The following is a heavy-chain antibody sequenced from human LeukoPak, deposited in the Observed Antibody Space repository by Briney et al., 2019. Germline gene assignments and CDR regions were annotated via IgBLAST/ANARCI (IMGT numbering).Heavy chain of an antibody. CDR3: ARDKRVAVAGTYIYYYYMDV. Sequence: SETLSLTCTVSGGSITTSYYNWGWIRQPPGKGLEWIGSIFYSGSTYYNPSLKSRLTISLDTSKNQFSLKLSSVTAADTAVYYCARDKRVAVAGTYIYYYYMDVWGNGTTVTISS. CDR1: GGSITTSYYN. D-gene: IGHD6-19*01. V-gene: IGHV4-39*07. CDR2: IFYSGST. J-gene: IGHJ6*03.